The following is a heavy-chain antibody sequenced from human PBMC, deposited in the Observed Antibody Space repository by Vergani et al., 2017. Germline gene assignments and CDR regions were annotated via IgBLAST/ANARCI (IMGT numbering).Heavy chain of an antibody. CDR1: GFRFREHG. CDR2: ISGHDHRT. D-gene: IGHD3-10*01. V-gene: IGHV3-23*01. J-gene: IGHJ4*02. CDR3: TRHGMVRGVIIIYDY. Sequence: EVQLLESGGGSVQPGESLRLSCVASGFRFREHGMNWVRQAPGKGLEWVSGISGHDHRTLYADSVKGRFIISRDDSKNTLYLQMNSLKTEDTAVYYCTRHGMVRGVIIIYDYWGQGTLVTVSS.